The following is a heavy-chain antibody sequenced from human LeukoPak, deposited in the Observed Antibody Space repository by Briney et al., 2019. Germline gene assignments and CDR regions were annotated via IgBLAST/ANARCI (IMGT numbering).Heavy chain of an antibody. J-gene: IGHJ4*02. Sequence: GGSLRLSCEVSGFTFSGAWLSWVRQAPGKGLEWVSSISSSSSYIYYADSVKGRFTISRDNAKNSLYLQMNSLRAEDTAVYYRARGWNYEDYWGQGTLVTVSS. D-gene: IGHD1-7*01. CDR2: ISSSSSYI. CDR1: GFTFSGAW. V-gene: IGHV3-21*01. CDR3: ARGWNYEDY.